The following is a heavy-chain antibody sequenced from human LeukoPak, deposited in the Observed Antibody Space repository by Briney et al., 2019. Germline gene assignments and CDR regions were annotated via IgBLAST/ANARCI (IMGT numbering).Heavy chain of an antibody. V-gene: IGHV4-59*01. CDR3: ARDLFGSGHFLPESP. CDR2: VYYTGTT. Sequence: GSLRLSCAASGLSFSRYAMSWIRQPPEKGLEWIGYVYYTGTTNYNPSLKGRVTMSVDTSKNEISLKLRSVTTADTAVYYCARDLFGSGHFLPESPWGQGTLVTVSS. D-gene: IGHD3-10*01. CDR1: GLSFSRYA. J-gene: IGHJ5*02.